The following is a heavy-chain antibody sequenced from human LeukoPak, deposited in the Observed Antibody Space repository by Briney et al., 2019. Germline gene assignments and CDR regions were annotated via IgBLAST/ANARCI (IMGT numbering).Heavy chain of an antibody. CDR2: MYSSGSP. CDR1: GGSISRYY. V-gene: IGHV4-59*01. D-gene: IGHD6-19*01. Sequence: SGTLSLTCTVSGGSISRYYCSWLRQPPGKGLEWIGYMYSSGSPYYNPSFKSRVTISVDSCKNQFSLKLISATAADTAVYYCARGHSDGWYPYIDYWGQGSLVTVSS. CDR3: ARGHSDGWYPYIDY. J-gene: IGHJ4*02.